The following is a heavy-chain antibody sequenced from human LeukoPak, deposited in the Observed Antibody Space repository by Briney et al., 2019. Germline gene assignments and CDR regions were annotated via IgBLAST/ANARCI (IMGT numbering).Heavy chain of an antibody. CDR2: INPNSGGT. V-gene: IGHV1-2*02. CDR3: ARGCRVIGYCYYYYMDV. Sequence: ASVKVSCKASGYTFTSYYMHWVRQAPGQGLEWMGWINPNSGGTNYAQKFQGRVTMTRDTSISTAYMELSRLRSDDTAVYYCARGCRVIGYCYYYYMDVWGKGTTVTVSS. J-gene: IGHJ6*03. CDR1: GYTFTSYY. D-gene: IGHD2-15*01.